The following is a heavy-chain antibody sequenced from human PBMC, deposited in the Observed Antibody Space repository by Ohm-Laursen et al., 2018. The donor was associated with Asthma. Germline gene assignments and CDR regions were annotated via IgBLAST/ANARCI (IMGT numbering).Heavy chain of an antibody. D-gene: IGHD3-22*01. CDR2: ISSSSSYI. CDR1: GFTFSSYS. Sequence: SLRLSCAASGFTFSSYSMNWVRQAPGKGLEWVSSISSSSSYIYYADSVKGRFTISRDNAKNSLYLQMNSLRAEDTAVYYCARDSSDYYDSSGYPLFDYWDQGALVTVSS. CDR3: ARDSSDYYDSSGYPLFDY. J-gene: IGHJ4*02. V-gene: IGHV3-21*01.